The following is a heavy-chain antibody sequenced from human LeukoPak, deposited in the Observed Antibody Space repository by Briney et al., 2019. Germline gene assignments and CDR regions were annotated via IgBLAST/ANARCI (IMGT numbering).Heavy chain of an antibody. V-gene: IGHV3-21*01. J-gene: IGHJ4*02. CDR2: ISSSSSYI. D-gene: IGHD5-12*01. Sequence: PGGSLRLSCAASGFTFSSYEMNWVRQAPGKGLEWVSSISSSSSYIYYADSVKGRFTISRDNAKNSLYLQMNSLRAEDTAVYYCARGNIVATTPTRYWGQGTLVTVSS. CDR3: ARGNIVATTPTRY. CDR1: GFTFSSYE.